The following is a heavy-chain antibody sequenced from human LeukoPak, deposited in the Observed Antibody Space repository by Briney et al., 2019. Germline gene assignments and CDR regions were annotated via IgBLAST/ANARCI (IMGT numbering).Heavy chain of an antibody. V-gene: IGHV1-18*01. J-gene: IGHJ4*02. CDR3: ARSGRGTYYYFDY. D-gene: IGHD1-26*01. CDR2: ISGSNGNT. Sequence: ASVKVSCKASGYTFTRYGMSWVRQAPGQGLEWMGWISGSNGNTNYAQKLQGRVTMTTDTSTGTAYMELRSLRSDDAAVYYCARSGRGTYYYFDYWGQGTLVTVSS. CDR1: GYTFTRYG.